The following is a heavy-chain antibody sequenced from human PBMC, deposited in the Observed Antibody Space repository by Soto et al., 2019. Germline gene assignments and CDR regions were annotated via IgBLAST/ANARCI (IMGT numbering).Heavy chain of an antibody. Sequence: PSETLSLTCAVYGESFSKYFWHWIRQSPGKGLEWIGEINDRGDTRYNPSLKNRVIISADRSKNQFSLRLTSVTAADTAVYYCARGERQQQRDYWGQGTLVTVSS. CDR3: ARGERQQQRDY. J-gene: IGHJ4*02. V-gene: IGHV4-34*01. CDR2: INDRGDT. D-gene: IGHD6-13*01. CDR1: GESFSKYF.